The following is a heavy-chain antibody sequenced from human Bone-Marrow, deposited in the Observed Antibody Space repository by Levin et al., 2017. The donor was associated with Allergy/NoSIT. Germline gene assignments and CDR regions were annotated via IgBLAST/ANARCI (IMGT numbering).Heavy chain of an antibody. D-gene: IGHD3-10*01. J-gene: IGHJ4*02. CDR1: GFTVSSHY. V-gene: IGHV3-53*01. Sequence: GESLKISCAASGFTVSSHYMSWVRQAPGKGPEWVSVIYSGGSTYYADSVKGRFTISRDNSKNTLYLQMNSRRAEDTAVYYCARGWFGELLSHWGQGTLVTVSS. CDR2: IYSGGST. CDR3: ARGWFGELLSH.